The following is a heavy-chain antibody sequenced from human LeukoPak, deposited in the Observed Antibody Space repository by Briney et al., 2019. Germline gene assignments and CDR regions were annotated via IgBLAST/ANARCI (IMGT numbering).Heavy chain of an antibody. Sequence: PGGSLRLSCAASGFTLRTYGMHWVRQAPGKGLEWVAFIRFDGSDKLYADSVKGRFAISRDNSQNTLYLRMNSLRVEDTAVYYCAKDHSTYDSSGYYSFDYWGQGTLVTVSS. CDR2: IRFDGSDK. V-gene: IGHV3-30*02. J-gene: IGHJ4*02. CDR1: GFTLRTYG. D-gene: IGHD3-22*01. CDR3: AKDHSTYDSSGYYSFDY.